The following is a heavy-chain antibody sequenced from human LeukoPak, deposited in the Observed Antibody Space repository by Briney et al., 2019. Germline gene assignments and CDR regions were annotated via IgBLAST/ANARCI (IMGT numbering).Heavy chain of an antibody. J-gene: IGHJ6*03. CDR1: GFTFSSYE. Sequence: GGSLRLSCAASGFTFSSYEMNWVRQAPGKGLEWVSYISSSGSTIYYADSVKGRFTISRDNAKNSLYLQMNSLRAADTAVYYCARGTWDYYYYYMDVWGKGTTVTVSS. CDR2: ISSSGSTI. CDR3: ARGTWDYYYYYMDV. D-gene: IGHD1-26*01. V-gene: IGHV3-48*03.